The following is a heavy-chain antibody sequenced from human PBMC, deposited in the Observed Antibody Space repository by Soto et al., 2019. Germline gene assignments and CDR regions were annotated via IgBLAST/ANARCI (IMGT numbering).Heavy chain of an antibody. D-gene: IGHD3-10*01. CDR1: GNTFASHG. J-gene: IGHJ4*02. Sequence: QVQLVQSGPEVKKPGASVKVSCKASGNTFASHGFSWVRQAPGQGLEWMGWISGFNGQTNYALKCHGRVTLTTDPSTSTAYMELRSLSSDDTAVYFCARVDPRGVAVVRDYWGQGTLVTVSS. CDR2: ISGFNGQT. CDR3: ARVDPRGVAVVRDY. V-gene: IGHV1-18*01.